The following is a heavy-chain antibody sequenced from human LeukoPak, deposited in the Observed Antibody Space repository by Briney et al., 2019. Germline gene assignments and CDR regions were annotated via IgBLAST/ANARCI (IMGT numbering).Heavy chain of an antibody. Sequence: AASVKVSCKAFGYTFTNNFMHWVRQAPGQGPEWMALISPTGSFTAYAQKFQGRVTLTRDLSTSTDYLELRSLRSEDTAVYYCARSVTIFGVATLGYWGQGTPVTVSS. D-gene: IGHD3-3*01. J-gene: IGHJ4*02. CDR1: GYTFTNNF. CDR2: ISPTGSFT. CDR3: ARSVTIFGVATLGY. V-gene: IGHV1-46*01.